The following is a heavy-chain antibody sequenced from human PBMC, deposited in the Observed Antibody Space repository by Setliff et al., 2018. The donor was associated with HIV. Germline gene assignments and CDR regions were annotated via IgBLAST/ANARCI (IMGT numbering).Heavy chain of an antibody. V-gene: IGHV3-7*04. J-gene: IGHJ4*02. Sequence: PGWSLRLSCTASGFTFSRYWMSWVRQAPGKGLEWVANIKQDGSEKYYVDSVKGRFTISRDNAKNSLSLQMNSLRAEDTAVYYCLRERNFWSRSPGWGQGTLVTVSS. CDR3: LRERNFWSRSPG. CDR2: IKQDGSEK. D-gene: IGHD3-3*01. CDR1: GFTFSRYW.